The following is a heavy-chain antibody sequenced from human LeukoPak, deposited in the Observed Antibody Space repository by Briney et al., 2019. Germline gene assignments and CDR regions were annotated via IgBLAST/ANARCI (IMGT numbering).Heavy chain of an antibody. V-gene: IGHV3-30*02. CDR2: IRYDGSNK. J-gene: IGHJ4*02. Sequence: GGSLRLSCAASGFTFSSYGMHWVRQAPGKGLEWVAFIRYDGSNKYYADSVKGRFTISRDNSKNTLYLQMNSLRAEDTAVYYCTTSLTSGYYIDNWGQGTLVTVSS. D-gene: IGHD3-3*01. CDR3: TTSLTSGYYIDN. CDR1: GFTFSSYG.